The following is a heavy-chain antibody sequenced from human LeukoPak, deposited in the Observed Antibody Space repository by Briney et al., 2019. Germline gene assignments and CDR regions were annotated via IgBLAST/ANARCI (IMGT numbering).Heavy chain of an antibody. CDR1: GFTFSSYG. V-gene: IGHV3-23*01. D-gene: IGHD3-3*01. Sequence: GGSLRLSCAASGFTFSSYGMHWVRQAPGKGLEWVSAISGSGGSTYYADSVKGRFTISRDNSKNTLYLQMNSLRAEDTAVYYCAKVAYDFWSGYYSSYFQHWGQGTLVTVSS. CDR3: AKVAYDFWSGYYSSYFQH. J-gene: IGHJ1*01. CDR2: ISGSGGST.